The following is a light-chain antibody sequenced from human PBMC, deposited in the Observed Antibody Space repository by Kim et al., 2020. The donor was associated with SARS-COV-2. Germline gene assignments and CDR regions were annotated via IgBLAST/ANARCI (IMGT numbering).Light chain of an antibody. J-gene: IGLJ3*02. CDR1: NSNIGSNA. Sequence: GQRVTISCSGSNSNIGSNAVNWYQQLPGTAPRVLIYSNDQRPSGVPARFSGSKSGTSASLAISGLQSADEADYYCAAWQDSLNGPVFGGGTQLTVL. CDR2: SND. CDR3: AAWQDSLNGPV. V-gene: IGLV1-44*01.